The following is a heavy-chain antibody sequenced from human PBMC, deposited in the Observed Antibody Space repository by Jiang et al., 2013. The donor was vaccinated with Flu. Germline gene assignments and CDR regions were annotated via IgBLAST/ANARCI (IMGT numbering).Heavy chain of an antibody. Sequence: SGAEVNEAWGLSEGFLQGIWIHLHQLLYRDWVRQAPGQGLEWMGIINPSGGSTSYAQKFQGRVTMTRDTSTSTVYMELSSLRSEDTAVYYCARILKYCSGGSCYSGAYGMDVWGKGTTVTVSS. CDR2: INPSGGST. J-gene: IGHJ6*04. D-gene: IGHD2-15*01. CDR3: ARILKYCSGGSCYSGAYGMDV. V-gene: IGHV1-46*01. CDR1: IHLHQLL.